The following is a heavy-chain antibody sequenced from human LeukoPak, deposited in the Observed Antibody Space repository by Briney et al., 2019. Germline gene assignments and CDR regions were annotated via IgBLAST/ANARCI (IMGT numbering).Heavy chain of an antibody. J-gene: IGHJ4*02. Sequence: GGSLRLSCAASGFTFSSYGMHWVRQAPGKGLEWVAVISYDGSNKYYADSVKGRFTISRDNSKNALYLQMNSLRAEDTAVYYCASYNPYYGGQGTLVTVSS. CDR3: ASYNPYY. V-gene: IGHV3-30*03. D-gene: IGHD1-1*01. CDR1: GFTFSSYG. CDR2: ISYDGSNK.